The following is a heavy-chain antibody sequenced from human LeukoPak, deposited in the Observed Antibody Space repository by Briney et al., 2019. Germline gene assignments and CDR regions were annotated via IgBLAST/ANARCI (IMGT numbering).Heavy chain of an antibody. J-gene: IGHJ4*02. CDR3: ARQHCSGGDCYFFD. D-gene: IGHD2-15*01. V-gene: IGHV3-33*08. CDR1: GFTFSSYA. CDR2: IWYDGNNK. Sequence: GRSLRLSCAASGFTFSSYAIHWVRQAPGKGLEWVALIWYDGNNKYYADSVKGRFTISRDNSKNTLYLQLNSLRAEDTAVYYCARQHCSGGDCYFFDWGQGTLVTVSS.